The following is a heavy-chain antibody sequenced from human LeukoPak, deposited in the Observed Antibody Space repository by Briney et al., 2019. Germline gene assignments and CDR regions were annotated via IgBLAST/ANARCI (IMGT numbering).Heavy chain of an antibody. CDR3: ARKGVVALNWFDP. CDR2: ISSSGSTI. V-gene: IGHV3-11*01. D-gene: IGHD2-15*01. CDR1: GFTFSDHY. Sequence: PGGSLRLSCAASGFTFSDHYMSWIRQAPGKGLEWVSYISSSGSTIYYADSVKGRFTISRDNAKNSLYLQMNSLRAEDTAVYYCARKGVVALNWFDPWGQGTLVTVSS. J-gene: IGHJ5*02.